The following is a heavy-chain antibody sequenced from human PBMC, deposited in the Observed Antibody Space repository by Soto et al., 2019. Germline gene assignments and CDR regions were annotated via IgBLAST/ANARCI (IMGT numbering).Heavy chain of an antibody. CDR1: GFTFSSYG. V-gene: IGHV3-33*01. D-gene: IGHD2-21*02. CDR2: IWYDGSNK. J-gene: IGHJ2*01. Sequence: QVQLVESGGGVVQPGRSLRLSCAASGFTFSSYGMHWVCQAPGKGLEWVAVIWYDGSNKYYADSVKGRFTISRDNSKNTLYLQMNSLRAEDTAVYYCARDVMVTAMVMWYFDLWGRGTLVTVSS. CDR3: ARDVMVTAMVMWYFDL.